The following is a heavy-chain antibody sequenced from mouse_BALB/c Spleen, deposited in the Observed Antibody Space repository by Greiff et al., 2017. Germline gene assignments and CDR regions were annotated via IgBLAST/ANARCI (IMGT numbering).Heavy chain of an antibody. CDR1: GYTFTSYT. CDR2: INPSSGYT. D-gene: IGHD2-4*01. J-gene: IGHJ2*01. V-gene: IGHV1-4*01. CDR3: ARRMITNY. Sequence: VQGVESGAELARPGASVKMSCKASGYTFTSYTMHWVKQRPGQGLEWIGYINPSSGYTNYNQKFKDKATLTADKSSSTAYMQLSSLTSEDSAVYYCARRMITNYWGQGTTLTVSS.